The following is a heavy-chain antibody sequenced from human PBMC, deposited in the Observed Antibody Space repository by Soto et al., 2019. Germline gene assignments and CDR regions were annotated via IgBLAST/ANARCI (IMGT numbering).Heavy chain of an antibody. CDR2: IYSGGST. Sequence: GGSLRLSCAASGFTVSSNYMSWVRQAPGKGLEWASVIYSGGSTYYADSVKGRFTISRDNSKNTLYLQMNSLRIEDTAVYYCARELERVFDYWGQGTLVTVSS. CDR3: ARELERVFDY. J-gene: IGHJ4*02. CDR1: GFTVSSNY. V-gene: IGHV3-66*02. D-gene: IGHD1-1*01.